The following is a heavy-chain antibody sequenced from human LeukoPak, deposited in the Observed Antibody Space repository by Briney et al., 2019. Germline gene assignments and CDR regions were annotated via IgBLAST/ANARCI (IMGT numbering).Heavy chain of an antibody. D-gene: IGHD2-15*01. Sequence: GGSVRLSCAASEFTVSYHYMSWVRQAPGKGLEWVAVISYGGSNKFYADSVKGRFTISRDNSKNTLYLEMNSLRAEDTAVYYCAKDVGMIGYCSGGSCYAIDYWGQGTLVTVSS. V-gene: IGHV3-30*18. CDR3: AKDVGMIGYCSGGSCYAIDY. CDR2: ISYGGSNK. CDR1: EFTVSYHY. J-gene: IGHJ4*02.